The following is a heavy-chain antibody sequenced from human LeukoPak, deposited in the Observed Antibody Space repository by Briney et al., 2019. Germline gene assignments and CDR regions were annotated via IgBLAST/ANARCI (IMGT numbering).Heavy chain of an antibody. V-gene: IGHV3-53*01. D-gene: IGHD3-3*02. CDR1: GFTVSSTY. J-gene: IGHJ4*02. CDR3: ARDSSSFPNYFDY. Sequence: GGSLRLSCAASGFTVSSTYMSWIRQAPGKGLEWVSLIYSDGSTFYADSVKGRFTISRDNSKNTLYLQMSSLRAEDTAVYYCARDSSSFPNYFDYWGQGTLVTVSS. CDR2: IYSDGST.